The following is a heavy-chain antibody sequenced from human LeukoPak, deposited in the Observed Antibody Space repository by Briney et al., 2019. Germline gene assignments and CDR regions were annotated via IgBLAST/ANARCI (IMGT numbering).Heavy chain of an antibody. D-gene: IGHD3-22*01. CDR2: IIPIFGTA. V-gene: IGHV1-69*01. J-gene: IGHJ4*02. Sequence: SVKVSCKASGGTFSSYAISWVRQAPGQGLEWMGGIIPIFGTANYAQKFQGRVTITADESTSTAYMELSSLRSEDTAVYYHARWGSSGYPYYFDYWGQGTLVTVSS. CDR1: GGTFSSYA. CDR3: ARWGSSGYPYYFDY.